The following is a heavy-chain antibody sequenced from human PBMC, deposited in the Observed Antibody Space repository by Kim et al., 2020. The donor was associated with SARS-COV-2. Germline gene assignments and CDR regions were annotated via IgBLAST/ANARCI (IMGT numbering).Heavy chain of an antibody. V-gene: IGHV3-30*02. Sequence: SVKGRFTISRDNSKNTLYLQMNSLRAKDTAVYYCAKEYDSSGYYYVGVDYWGQGTLVTVSS. J-gene: IGHJ4*02. D-gene: IGHD3-22*01. CDR3: AKEYDSSGYYYVGVDY.